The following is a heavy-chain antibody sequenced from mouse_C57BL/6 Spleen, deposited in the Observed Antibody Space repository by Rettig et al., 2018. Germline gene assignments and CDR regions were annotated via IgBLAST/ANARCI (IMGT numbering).Heavy chain of an antibody. CDR1: YTFTNYG. CDR2: IYIGNGYS. V-gene: IGHV1-58*01. Sequence: YTFTNYGINWVKQRPGQGLEWIGYIYIGNGYSEYNEKFKGKATLTSDTSSSTAYMQLSSLTSEDSAIYFCARSHYSAWFAYWGQGTLVTVSA. J-gene: IGHJ3*01. D-gene: IGHD2-12*01. CDR3: ARSHYSAWFAY.